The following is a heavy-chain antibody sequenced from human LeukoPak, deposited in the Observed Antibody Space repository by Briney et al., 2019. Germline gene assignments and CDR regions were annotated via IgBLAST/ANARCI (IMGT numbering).Heavy chain of an antibody. CDR1: GFTFSSYA. D-gene: IGHD3-3*01. J-gene: IGHJ4*02. CDR2: ISYDGSNK. Sequence: PGGSLRLSCAASGFTFSSYAMHWVRQAPGKGLEWVAVISYDGSNKYYADSVKGRFTISRDNSKNTLYLQMNSLRAEDTAVYYCARESWSGYYRTAFDYWGQGTLVTVSS. V-gene: IGHV3-30*11. CDR3: ARESWSGYYRTAFDY.